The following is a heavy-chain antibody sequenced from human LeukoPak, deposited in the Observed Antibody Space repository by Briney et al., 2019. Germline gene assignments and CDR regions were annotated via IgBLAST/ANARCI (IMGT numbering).Heavy chain of an antibody. CDR1: GYTFTSYY. CDR2: INPSGGST. J-gene: IGHJ6*02. Sequence: ASVKVSCKASGYTFTSYYMHWVRQAPGQGLGWMGIINPSGGSTSYAQKFQGRVTMTRDTSTSTVYMEPSSLRSEDTAVYYCARYSYGDYYYYGMDVWGQGTTVTVSS. CDR3: ARYSYGDYYYYGMDV. V-gene: IGHV1-46*01. D-gene: IGHD5-18*01.